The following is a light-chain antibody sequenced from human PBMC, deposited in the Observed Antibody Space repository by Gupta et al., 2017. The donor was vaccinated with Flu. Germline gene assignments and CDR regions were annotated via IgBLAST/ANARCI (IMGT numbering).Light chain of an antibody. CDR1: QSTGTW. Sequence: DIQMTQSPSTLSASVGDRVTITGRASQSTGTWLAWYQQKPGQAPKLLIYKASTLESGVPSRFRGGGSGKEFTLTISSLQPDASATYYCQHYKMVPYTFGQGTKLEIK. V-gene: IGKV1-5*03. J-gene: IGKJ2*01. CDR3: QHYKMVPYT. CDR2: KAS.